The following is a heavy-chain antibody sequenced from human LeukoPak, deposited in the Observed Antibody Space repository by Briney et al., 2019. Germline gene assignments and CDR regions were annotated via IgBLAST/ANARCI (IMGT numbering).Heavy chain of an antibody. CDR2: IIPIFGTA. D-gene: IGHD3-10*01. CDR1: GGTFSSYA. Sequence: SVKVSCKASGGTFSSYAISWVRQAPGQGLEWMGGIIPIFGTANYAQKFQGRVTITTDESTSTAYMELSSLRAEDTALYYCAKDTVVRGVIFYSQDYWGQGTLVTVSS. J-gene: IGHJ4*02. CDR3: AKDTVVRGVIFYSQDY. V-gene: IGHV1-69*05.